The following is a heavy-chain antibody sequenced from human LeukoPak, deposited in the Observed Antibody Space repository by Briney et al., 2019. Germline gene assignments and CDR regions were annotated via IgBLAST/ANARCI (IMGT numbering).Heavy chain of an antibody. Sequence: GGSLRLSCAASGFYFSEYGLTWVRQAPGKGLEWISYISPSDSTTYYADSVKGRFTISRDNSKNSLFLQMNSLRDEDTAVYYCARANDYGDPLMRYWGQGTLVTVSS. CDR2: ISPSDSTT. CDR1: GFYFSEYG. V-gene: IGHV3-48*02. J-gene: IGHJ4*02. D-gene: IGHD4-17*01. CDR3: ARANDYGDPLMRY.